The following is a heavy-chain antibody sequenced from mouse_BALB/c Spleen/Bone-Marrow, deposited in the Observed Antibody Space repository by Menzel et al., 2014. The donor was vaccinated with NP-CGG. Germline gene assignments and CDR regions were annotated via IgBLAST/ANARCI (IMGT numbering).Heavy chain of an antibody. Sequence: EVMLVESGGGLVKPGGSLKLSCAAPGFTFSSYAMSWVRQTPEKRLEWVATISSGGSYTYYPDSVKGRFTISRDNAKNXXXXXXXSLRSEDTAMYFCARGGGYDWYFDVWGAGTTVTVSS. D-gene: IGHD2-2*01. CDR1: GFTFSSYA. J-gene: IGHJ1*01. CDR2: ISSGGSYT. CDR3: ARGGGYDWYFDV. V-gene: IGHV5-9-1*01.